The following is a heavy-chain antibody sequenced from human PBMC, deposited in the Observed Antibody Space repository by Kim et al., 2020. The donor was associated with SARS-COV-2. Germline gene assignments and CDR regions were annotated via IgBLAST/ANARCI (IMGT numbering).Heavy chain of an antibody. CDR2: TYYRSKWYN. CDR1: GDSVSSNSAA. V-gene: IGHV6-1*01. J-gene: IGHJ6*02. Sequence: SQTLSLTCAISGDSVSSNSAAWNWIRQSPSRGLEWLGRTYYRSKWYNDYAVSVKSRITINPDTSKNQFSLQLNSVTPEDTAVYYCARTDSSSSWVNYYGMDVWGQGTTVTVSS. CDR3: ARTDSSSSWVNYYGMDV. D-gene: IGHD6-13*01.